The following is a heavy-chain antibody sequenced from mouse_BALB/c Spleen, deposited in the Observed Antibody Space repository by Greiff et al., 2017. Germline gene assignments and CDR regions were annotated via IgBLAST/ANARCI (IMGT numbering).Heavy chain of an antibody. Sequence: VQVVESGPGLVQPSQSLSITCTVSGFSLTSYGVHWVRQSPGKGLEWLGVIWSGGSTDYNAAFISRLSISKDNSKSQVFFKMNSLQANDTAIYYCARDGNYIYAMDYWGQGTSVTVSS. D-gene: IGHD2-1*01. V-gene: IGHV2-2*02. J-gene: IGHJ4*01. CDR2: IWSGGST. CDR1: GFSLTSYG. CDR3: ARDGNYIYAMDY.